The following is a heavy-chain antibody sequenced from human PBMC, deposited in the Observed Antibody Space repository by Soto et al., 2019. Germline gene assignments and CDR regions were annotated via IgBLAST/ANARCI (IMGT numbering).Heavy chain of an antibody. J-gene: IGHJ5*02. V-gene: IGHV3-66*01. CDR1: GFTVSSNY. D-gene: IGHD3-3*01. Sequence: EVQLVESGGGLVQPGGSLRLSCAASGFTVSSNYMSWVRQAPGKGLEWVSVIYSGGSTYYADSVKGRFTISRDNSKNTLYLQMNSLRAEDTAVYYCAAVPPEIVLRFLEGQENWFDPWGQGTLVTVSS. CDR2: IYSGGST. CDR3: AAVPPEIVLRFLEGQENWFDP.